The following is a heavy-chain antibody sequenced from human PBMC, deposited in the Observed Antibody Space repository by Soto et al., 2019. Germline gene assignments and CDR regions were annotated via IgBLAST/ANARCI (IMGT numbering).Heavy chain of an antibody. CDR3: ARALSGYDSSGG. J-gene: IGHJ4*02. CDR2: ISRSSSTI. CDR1: GFTFSSYS. Sequence: EVQLVESGGGLVQPGGSLRLSCAASGFTFSSYSMNWVRQAPGKGLEWVSYISRSSSTIYYADSVKGRFTISRDNSKNSLYRQMNSLRDEDTAVYYCARALSGYDSSGGWGQGTLVTVSS. V-gene: IGHV3-48*02. D-gene: IGHD3-22*01.